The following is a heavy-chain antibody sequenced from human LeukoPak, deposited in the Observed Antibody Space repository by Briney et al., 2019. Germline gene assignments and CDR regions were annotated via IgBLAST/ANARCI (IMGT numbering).Heavy chain of an antibody. CDR3: ARLSIAVEDY. D-gene: IGHD6-6*01. CDR1: GFTFSTYW. CDR2: INGDGSSA. Sequence: VGSLRLSCAASGFTFSTYWMYWVRQAPGKGLVWVSRINGDGSSATYADSVKGRFTISRDNAKNSLYLQMNSLRDEDTAVYYCARLSIAVEDYWGQGTLVTVSS. V-gene: IGHV3-74*01. J-gene: IGHJ4*02.